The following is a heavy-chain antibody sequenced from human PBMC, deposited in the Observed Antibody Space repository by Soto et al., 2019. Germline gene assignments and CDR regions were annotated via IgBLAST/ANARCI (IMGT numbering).Heavy chain of an antibody. CDR3: ARVSRSYYWYFDL. V-gene: IGHV4-59*12. Sequence: SETLSLTCTVFAGSNSSYYWRWTRPPPGKGLEWIGYIYYSGSTNYNPSLKSRVTIAVDTSKNTLYLQLNSLRAEDTAVYYCARVSRSYYWYFDLWGRGTLVTVSS. CDR2: IYYSGST. CDR1: AGSNSSYY. J-gene: IGHJ2*01. D-gene: IGHD1-26*01.